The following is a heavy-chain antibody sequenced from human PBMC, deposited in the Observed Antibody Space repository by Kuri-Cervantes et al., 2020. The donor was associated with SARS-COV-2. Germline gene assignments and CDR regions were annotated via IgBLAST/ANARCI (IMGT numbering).Heavy chain of an antibody. CDR1: GFTFSDYY. V-gene: IGHV3-11*04. CDR3: ARDRRAVNFYYYYMDV. CDR2: ISSSGSTI. J-gene: IGHJ6*03. D-gene: IGHD6-19*01. Sequence: GESLKISCAASGFTFSDYYMSWIRQAPGKGLEWVSYISSSGSTIYYADSVKGRFTISRDNAKNSLHLQMNSLRAEDTAVYYCARDRRAVNFYYYYMDVWGKGTTVTVSS.